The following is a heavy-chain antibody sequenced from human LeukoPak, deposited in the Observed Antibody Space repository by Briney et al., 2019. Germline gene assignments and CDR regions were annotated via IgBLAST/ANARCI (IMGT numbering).Heavy chain of an antibody. CDR3: ARPTRWYGMDV. V-gene: IGHV4-39*01. CDR1: GGSNSSSSYY. J-gene: IGHJ6*02. D-gene: IGHD4-23*01. Sequence: SETLSLTCTVSGGSNSSSSYYWGWIRQPPGKGLEWIGSIYYSGSTYYNPSLKSRVTISVDTSKNQFSLKLSSVTAADTAVYYCARPTRWYGMDVWGQGTTVTVSS. CDR2: IYYSGST.